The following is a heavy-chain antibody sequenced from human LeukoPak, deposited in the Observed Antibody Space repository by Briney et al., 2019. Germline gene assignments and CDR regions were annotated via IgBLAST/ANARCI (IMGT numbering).Heavy chain of an antibody. D-gene: IGHD5-18*01. V-gene: IGHV4-59*01. CDR2: IYYSGST. CDR3: ARLTLYSYGNLDY. J-gene: IGHJ4*02. Sequence: SETLSLTCTVSGGSISSNYWSWIRQPPGKGLEWIGYIYYSGSTSYNPSLTSRVTILVDTSNNQFSLKLSSVTAADTAVYYCARLTLYSYGNLDYWGQGTLVTVSS. CDR1: GGSISSNY.